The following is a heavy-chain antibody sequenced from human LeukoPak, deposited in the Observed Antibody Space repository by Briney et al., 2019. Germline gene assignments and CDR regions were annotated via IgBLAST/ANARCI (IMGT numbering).Heavy chain of an antibody. CDR1: GGSISSYY. CDR2: IYTSGST. V-gene: IGHV4-4*07. J-gene: IGHJ3*02. D-gene: IGHD2-2*02. CDR3: AGDIVVVPAAIHAFDI. Sequence: PSETLSLTCTVSGGSISSYYWSWIRQPPGKGLEWIGRIYTSGSTNYNPSLKSRVTMSVDTSKNQFSLKLSSVTAADTAVYYCAGDIVVVPAAIHAFDIWGQGTMVTVSS.